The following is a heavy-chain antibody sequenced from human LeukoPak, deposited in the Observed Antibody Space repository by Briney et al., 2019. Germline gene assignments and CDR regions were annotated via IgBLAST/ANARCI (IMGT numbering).Heavy chain of an antibody. CDR3: AKSRRITIFGVVITDYYYYGMDV. Sequence: GGSLSLSCAASGFTFNTYWMSWVRQAPGKGLEWVSTISDSGGSTYYADSVKGRFTISRDNSKNTLYLQMNSLRAEDTAVYYCAKSRRITIFGVVITDYYYYGMDVWGQGTTVTVSS. V-gene: IGHV3-23*01. D-gene: IGHD3-3*01. CDR1: GFTFNTYW. J-gene: IGHJ6*02. CDR2: ISDSGGST.